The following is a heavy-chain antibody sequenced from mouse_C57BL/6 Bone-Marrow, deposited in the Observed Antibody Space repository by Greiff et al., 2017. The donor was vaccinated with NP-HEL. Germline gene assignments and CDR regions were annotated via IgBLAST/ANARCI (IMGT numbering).Heavy chain of an antibody. D-gene: IGHD1-1*01. Sequence: QVQLQQPGAELVKPGASVKMSCKASGYTFTSYWITWVKQRPGQGLEWIGDIYPGSGSTNYNEKFKSKATLTVDTSSSTAYKQLSSLTSEDSAVYYCANYYGSSPYFDYWGQGTTLTVSS. CDR3: ANYYGSSPYFDY. CDR2: IYPGSGST. J-gene: IGHJ2*01. CDR1: GYTFTSYW. V-gene: IGHV1-55*01.